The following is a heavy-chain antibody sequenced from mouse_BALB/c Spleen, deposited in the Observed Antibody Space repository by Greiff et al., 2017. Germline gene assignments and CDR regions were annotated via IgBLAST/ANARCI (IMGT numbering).Heavy chain of an antibody. Sequence: EVQLQESGGGLVQPGGSLKLSCAASGFTFSSYTMSWVRQTPEKRLEWVAYISNGGGSTYYPDTVKGRFTISRDNAKNTLYLQMSSLKSEDTAMYYCARHGGYGAMDYWGQGTSVTVSS. CDR2: ISNGGGST. CDR1: GFTFSSYT. J-gene: IGHJ4*01. V-gene: IGHV5-12-2*01. CDR3: ARHGGYGAMDY. D-gene: IGHD1-2*01.